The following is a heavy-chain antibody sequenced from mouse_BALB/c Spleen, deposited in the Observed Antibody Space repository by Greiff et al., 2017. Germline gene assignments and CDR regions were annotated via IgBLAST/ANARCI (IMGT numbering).Heavy chain of an antibody. J-gene: IGHJ1*01. CDR2: IYPGDGDT. V-gene: IGHV1-87*01. CDR1: GYTFTSYW. CDR3: ARGRGKGWYFDV. Sequence: VQLQESGAELARPGASVTLSCKASGYTFTSYWMQWVKQRPGQGLEWIEAIYPGDGDTRYTQKFKGKATLTADKSSSTAYMQLSSLASEDSAVYYCARGRGKGWYFDVWGAGTTVTVSS.